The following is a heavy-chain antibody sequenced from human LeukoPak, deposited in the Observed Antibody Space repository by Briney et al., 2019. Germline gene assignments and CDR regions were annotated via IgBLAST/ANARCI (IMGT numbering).Heavy chain of an antibody. CDR1: GFTFSDYY. V-gene: IGHV3-11*01. D-gene: IGHD4-17*01. CDR2: ISPSDKTI. J-gene: IGHJ4*02. Sequence: GGSLRLSCAASGFTFSDYYMSWIRQAPGRGLEWVSYISPSDKTIYYADSVKGRFIISRDNAKNSLYLQMNSLRAEDTAVYYCARDATVTTPKPRLHIIDYWGQGTLVTVSS. CDR3: ARDATVTTPKPRLHIIDY.